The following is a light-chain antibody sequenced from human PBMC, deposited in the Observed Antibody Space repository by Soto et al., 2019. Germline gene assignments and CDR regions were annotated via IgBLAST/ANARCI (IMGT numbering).Light chain of an antibody. Sequence: QSALTQPPSVFGSPGQSVTISCTGTSSDVGGYNYVSWYQQHPGKAPKLMIYEVSKRPSGVPDRFSGSRSGNTASLTVSGRQAEDEAGYYCSSYAGSNNLLFGGGNKLTVL. V-gene: IGLV2-8*01. CDR1: SSDVGGYNY. CDR3: SSYAGSNNLL. J-gene: IGLJ2*01. CDR2: EVS.